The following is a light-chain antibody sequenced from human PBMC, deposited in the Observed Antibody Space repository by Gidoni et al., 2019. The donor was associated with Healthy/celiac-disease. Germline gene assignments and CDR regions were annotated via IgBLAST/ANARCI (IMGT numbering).Light chain of an antibody. CDR3: QQRYSTEVT. V-gene: IGKV1-39*01. CDR1: QRISSY. CDR2: AES. J-gene: IGKJ3*01. Sequence: IQMTPSPSSLSASVVDRVTITCRASQRISSYLTWYQQKPGKEPKLLIYAESSLQSGVPSRFSGSRAGTDVTIIISSRQQQDFATYYCQQRYSTEVTFXHXTKVDIK.